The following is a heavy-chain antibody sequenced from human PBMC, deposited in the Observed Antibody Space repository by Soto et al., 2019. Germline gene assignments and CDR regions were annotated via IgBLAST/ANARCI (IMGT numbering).Heavy chain of an antibody. D-gene: IGHD7-27*01. CDR1: GYTFSTYH. J-gene: IGHJ4*02. V-gene: IGHV1-46*01. CDR2: IKSSGDIT. CDR3: AREPPNTSLFAC. Sequence: QVQLVQSGAEVTKPGASVKISCKTSGYTFSTYHMHWVRLAPGQGLEWVGIIKSSGDITLYAQKFQGRVTMSKDTSTSTVYLEVSSLRSEDTAVYYCAREPPNTSLFACWGQGTQVTVSS.